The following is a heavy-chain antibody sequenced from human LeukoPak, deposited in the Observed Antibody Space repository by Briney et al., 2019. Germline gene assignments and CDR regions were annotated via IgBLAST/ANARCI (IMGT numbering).Heavy chain of an antibody. CDR2: IYHSGST. CDR1: GGSISSGYY. Sequence: SETLSLTCAVSGGSISSGYYWGWIRQPPGKGLEWIGSIYHSGSTYYNPSLKSRVTISVDTSKNQFSLKLSSVTAADTAVYYCARFGWELSEYYFDYWGQGTLVTVSS. J-gene: IGHJ4*02. D-gene: IGHD1-26*01. CDR3: ARFGWELSEYYFDY. V-gene: IGHV4-38-2*01.